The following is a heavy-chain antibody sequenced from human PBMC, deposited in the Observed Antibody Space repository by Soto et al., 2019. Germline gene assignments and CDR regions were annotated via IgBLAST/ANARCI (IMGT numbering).Heavy chain of an antibody. D-gene: IGHD3-3*01. CDR2: IYYSGST. Sequence: QVQLQESGPGLVKPSDTLSLTCAVSGYSISSSNWWGWIRQPPGKGLEWIGYIYYSGSTYYNPSLKSRVTMSVDTSKNQFSLKLSSVTAVDTAVYYCARTGVLRFLEWSMGGAAFDIWGQGTMVTVSS. V-gene: IGHV4-28*01. CDR3: ARTGVLRFLEWSMGGAAFDI. J-gene: IGHJ3*02. CDR1: GYSISSSNW.